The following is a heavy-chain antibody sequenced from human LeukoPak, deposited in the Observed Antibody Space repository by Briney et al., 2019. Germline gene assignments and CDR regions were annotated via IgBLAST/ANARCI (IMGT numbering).Heavy chain of an antibody. D-gene: IGHD2-8*01. J-gene: IGHJ4*02. CDR2: IIPIFGTA. CDR3: ARESLNAGFDY. Sequence: EASVKVSCTASGGTFSSYAISWVRQAPGQGLEWMGGIIPIFGTANYAQKFQGRVTITADKSTSTAYMELSSLRSEDTAVYYCARESLNAGFDYWGQGTLVTVSS. CDR1: GGTFSSYA. V-gene: IGHV1-69*06.